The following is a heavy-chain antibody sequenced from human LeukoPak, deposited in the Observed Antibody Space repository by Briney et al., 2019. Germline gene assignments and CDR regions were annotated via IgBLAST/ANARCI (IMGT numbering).Heavy chain of an antibody. Sequence: PGGSLRLSCAASGFTVSSNYMSWVRQAPGKGLEWVSVIYSGGSTYYADSVKGRFTISRDNSKNTLYLQMNSLRAEDTAVYYCAREWRYGGYVGSDYYYYGMDVWGQGTTVTVSS. J-gene: IGHJ6*02. CDR2: IYSGGST. CDR3: AREWRYGGYVGSDYYYYGMDV. D-gene: IGHD5-12*01. V-gene: IGHV3-53*01. CDR1: GFTVSSNY.